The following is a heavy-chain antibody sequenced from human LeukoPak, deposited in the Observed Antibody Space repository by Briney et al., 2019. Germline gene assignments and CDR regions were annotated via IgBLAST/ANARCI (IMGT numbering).Heavy chain of an antibody. CDR3: ARDLSYGSATSGLGMDV. J-gene: IGHJ6*02. CDR1: GFTFSNAW. V-gene: IGHV3-15*01. D-gene: IGHD3-10*01. Sequence: GGSLRLSCAASGFTFSNAWMSWVRQAPGKGLEWVGRIKSKTDGGTTDYAAPVKGRFTISRDNSKNTLYLQMNSLRAEDTAVYYCARDLSYGSATSGLGMDVWGQGTTVTVSS. CDR2: IKSKTDGGTT.